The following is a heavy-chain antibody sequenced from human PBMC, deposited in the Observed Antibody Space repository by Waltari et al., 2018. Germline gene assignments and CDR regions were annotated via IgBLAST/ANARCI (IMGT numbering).Heavy chain of an antibody. CDR1: GDSISNNNYY. J-gene: IGHJ3*02. Sequence: QLQLQESGPGLVTPSETLSLTCNASGDSISNNNYYWGWIRQPQGTGLEWIGSLHYIGDTYYSSSLKSRVIISVDTSNNQFSLRLTSVTSADTAIYFCARNQRGWFDAFDIWGQGTAVTVSS. CDR2: LHYIGDT. D-gene: IGHD6-19*01. V-gene: IGHV4-39*07. CDR3: ARNQRGWFDAFDI.